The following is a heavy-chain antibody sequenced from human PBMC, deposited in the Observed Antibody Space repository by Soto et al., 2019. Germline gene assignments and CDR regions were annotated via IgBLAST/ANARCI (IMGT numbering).Heavy chain of an antibody. J-gene: IGHJ6*02. V-gene: IGHV3-30-3*01. Sequence: QVQLVESGGGVVQPGRSLRLSCAASGFTFSSYAMHWVRQAPGKGLEWVAVISYDGSNKYYADSVKGRFTISRDNSKNTLYLQMNSPRAEDTAVYYCATPSPDGYKGYYYYYGMDVWGQGTTVTVSS. CDR3: ATPSPDGYKGYYYYYGMDV. CDR1: GFTFSSYA. D-gene: IGHD5-12*01. CDR2: ISYDGSNK.